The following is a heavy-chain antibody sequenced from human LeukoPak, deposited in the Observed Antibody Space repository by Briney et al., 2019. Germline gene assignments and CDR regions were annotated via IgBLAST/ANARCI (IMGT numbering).Heavy chain of an antibody. V-gene: IGHV1-2*06. CDR2: INPNSGGT. CDR1: GYTFTGFY. J-gene: IGHJ6*03. D-gene: IGHD3-10*01. Sequence: ASVKVSCKASGYTFTGFYIHWVRQPPGQGLEWMGRINPNSGGTNYSQKFQGRVSVTRDTSISTAYMEVSRLRSDDTAVYYCARALVRGLVVSMDVWGKGTTVTVSS. CDR3: ARALVRGLVVSMDV.